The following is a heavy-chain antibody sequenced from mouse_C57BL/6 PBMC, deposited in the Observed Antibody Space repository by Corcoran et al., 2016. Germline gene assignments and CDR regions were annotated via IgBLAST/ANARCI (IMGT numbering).Heavy chain of an antibody. CDR1: GYTFTDYY. CDR3: ARQEPSYYAMDY. J-gene: IGHJ4*01. V-gene: IGHV1-26*01. Sequence: EVQLQQSGPELVKPGASVKISCKASGYTFTDYYMNWVKQSHGKSLEWIGDINPNNGGTSYNQKFKGKATLTVDESSSTAYMELRSLTSEDSAVYYCARQEPSYYAMDYWGQGTSVTVSS. CDR2: INPNNGGT.